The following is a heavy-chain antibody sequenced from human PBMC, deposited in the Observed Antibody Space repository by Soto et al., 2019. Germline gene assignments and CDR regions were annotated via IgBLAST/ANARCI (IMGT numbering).Heavy chain of an antibody. V-gene: IGHV1-8*01. D-gene: IGHD3-16*01. Sequence: VQLVQSGAEIRKPGASVRVSCKASGYTFTNYDVNWVPKVPGQGLEWIGWLNLGSGDTGYAQKCQGRVTMTMNTSIGTAYMELSSLRYGDTAIYYCARMASFGTLNWFDPWGQGTLFTVSS. CDR2: LNLGSGDT. CDR1: GYTFTNYD. CDR3: ARMASFGTLNWFDP. J-gene: IGHJ5*02.